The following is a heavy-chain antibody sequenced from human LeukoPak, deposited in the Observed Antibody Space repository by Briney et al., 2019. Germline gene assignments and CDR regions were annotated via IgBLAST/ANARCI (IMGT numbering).Heavy chain of an antibody. CDR1: GFTFSNAW. D-gene: IGHD3-10*01. V-gene: IGHV3-15*07. CDR3: TTQLVWTGEFPSQNY. CDR2: IKSQTSGGTA. Sequence: GGSLRLSCAASGFTFSNAWMSWVRQAPGKGLEWVGRIKSQTSGGTADYAAPVKGRFTISREDSKNTLYLQMNSLRTDDTAVYYCTTQLVWTGEFPSQNYWGQGTLVTVSS. J-gene: IGHJ4*02.